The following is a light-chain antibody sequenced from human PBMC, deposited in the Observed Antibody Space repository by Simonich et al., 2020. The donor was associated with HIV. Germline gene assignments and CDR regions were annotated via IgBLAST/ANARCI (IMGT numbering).Light chain of an antibody. J-gene: IGKJ3*01. CDR3: QQYNNWPSPFT. Sequence: EIVMTQSPATLSVSPGERATLSCRASQNVGSNLAWYQQKPGQAPRLLIYGASSRATGIPDRFSGSGFGTEFTLTISSMQSEDFAVYYCQQYNNWPSPFTFGPGTKVDIK. CDR1: QNVGSN. CDR2: GAS. V-gene: IGKV3D-15*01.